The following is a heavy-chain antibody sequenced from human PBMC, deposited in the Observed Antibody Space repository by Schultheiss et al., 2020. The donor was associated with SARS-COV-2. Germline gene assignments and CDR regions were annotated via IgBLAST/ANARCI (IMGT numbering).Heavy chain of an antibody. Sequence: SETLSLTCAVSGYFISSGYYWGWIRQPPGKGLEWIGSIDHSGSTNYNPSLKSRVTISVDTSKNQFSLKLSSVTAADTAVYYCARAPDYGGNPFAYWGQGTLVTAPQ. J-gene: IGHJ4*02. V-gene: IGHV4-38-2*01. CDR2: IDHSGST. D-gene: IGHD4-23*01. CDR3: ARAPDYGGNPFAY. CDR1: GYFISSGYY.